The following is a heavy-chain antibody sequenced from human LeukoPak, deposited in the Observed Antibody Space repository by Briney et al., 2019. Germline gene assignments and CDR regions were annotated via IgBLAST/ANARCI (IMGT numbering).Heavy chain of an antibody. D-gene: IGHD5-12*01. V-gene: IGHV3-30*04. CDR3: ARDQLAYSGYDTLFDC. CDR2: ISYDGSNK. J-gene: IGHJ4*02. Sequence: GGSLRLSCAASGFTFDSYAIHWVRQAPGKGLEWVAVISYDGSNKYYADSVKGRFTISRDNSKNTLYLQLNSLRPEDTAVYYCARDQLAYSGYDTLFDCWGQGSLVTVSS. CDR1: GFTFDSYA.